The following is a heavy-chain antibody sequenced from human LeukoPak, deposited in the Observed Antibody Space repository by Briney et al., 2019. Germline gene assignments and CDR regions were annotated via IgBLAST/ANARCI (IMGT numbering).Heavy chain of an antibody. D-gene: IGHD3-22*01. CDR2: INSDGSST. V-gene: IGHV3-74*01. J-gene: IGHJ4*02. Sequence: PGGSLRLSCAASGFTFSSYWMHWVRHAPGKGLVWVSRINSDGSSTSYADSVKGRFTISRDNAKNTLYLQMSSLRAEDTAVYYCASQYYYDSSGYYREHDYWGQGTLVTVSS. CDR1: GFTFSSYW. CDR3: ASQYYYDSSGYYREHDY.